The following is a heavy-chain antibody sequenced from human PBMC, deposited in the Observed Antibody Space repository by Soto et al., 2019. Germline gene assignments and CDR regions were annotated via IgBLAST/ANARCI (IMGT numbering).Heavy chain of an antibody. CDR2: INHSGST. Sequence: ETLSLTCAVYGGSFSGYYWSWIRRPPGKGLEWIGEINHSGSTNYNPSLKSRVTISVDTSKNQFSLKLSSVTAADTAVYYCARGDYYYYGMDVWGQGTTVTVSS. V-gene: IGHV4-34*01. J-gene: IGHJ6*02. CDR3: ARGDYYYYGMDV. CDR1: GGSFSGYY.